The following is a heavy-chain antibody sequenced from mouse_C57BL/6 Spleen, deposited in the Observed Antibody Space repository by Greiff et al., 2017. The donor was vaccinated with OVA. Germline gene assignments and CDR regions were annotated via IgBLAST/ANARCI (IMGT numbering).Heavy chain of an antibody. V-gene: IGHV1-75*01. J-gene: IGHJ3*01. D-gene: IGHD2-2*01. CDR2: IFPGSGST. CDR1: GYTFTDYY. CDR3: ARPLMVTTGPWFAY. Sequence: QVQLQQSGPELVKPGASVKISCKASGYTFTDYYINWVKQRPGQGLEWIGWIFPGSGSTYYNEKFKGKATLTVDKSSSTAYMLLSSLTSEDSAVYFCARPLMVTTGPWFAYWGQGTLVTVSA.